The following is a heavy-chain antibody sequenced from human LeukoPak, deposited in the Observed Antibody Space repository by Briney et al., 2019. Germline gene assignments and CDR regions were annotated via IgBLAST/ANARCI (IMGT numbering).Heavy chain of an antibody. Sequence: PGGSLRLSCAASGFTFSSYEMNWVRQAPGKGLEWVSAISGSGGSTYYADSVKGRFTISRDNSKNTLYLQMNSLRAEDTAVYYCAKDRVYDSSGQIDYWGQGTLVTVSS. J-gene: IGHJ4*02. CDR2: ISGSGGST. D-gene: IGHD3-22*01. CDR1: GFTFSSYE. V-gene: IGHV3-23*01. CDR3: AKDRVYDSSGQIDY.